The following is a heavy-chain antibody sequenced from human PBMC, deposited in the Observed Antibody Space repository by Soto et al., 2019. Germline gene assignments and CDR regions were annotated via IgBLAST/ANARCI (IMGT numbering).Heavy chain of an antibody. CDR1: GGALSSGNFY. J-gene: IGHJ4*02. V-gene: IGHV4-30-4*01. Sequence: SETLSLTCTVSGGALSSGNFYWSWIRQPPGKGPELIGYIYYTGSTYYNPSLKSRVSISLDTSKNQFSLKLTSVTAADTAVYFCARGSGNYYSGRYFDSWGQGTLVTVSS. CDR3: ARGSGNYYSGRYFDS. D-gene: IGHD1-26*01. CDR2: IYYTGST.